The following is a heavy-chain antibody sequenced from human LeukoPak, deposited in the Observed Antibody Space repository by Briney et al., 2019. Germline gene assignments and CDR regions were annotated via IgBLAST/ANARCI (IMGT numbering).Heavy chain of an antibody. Sequence: GGSLRLSCAASGFTFSSYAMSWVCQAPGKGLEWVSAISGSGGSTYYADSVKGRFTISRDNSKNTLYLQMNSLRAEDTAVYYCAKDSWGSGYYYGMDIWGQGTTVTVSS. CDR1: GFTFSSYA. J-gene: IGHJ6*02. CDR3: AKDSWGSGYYYGMDI. CDR2: ISGSGGST. V-gene: IGHV3-23*01. D-gene: IGHD7-27*01.